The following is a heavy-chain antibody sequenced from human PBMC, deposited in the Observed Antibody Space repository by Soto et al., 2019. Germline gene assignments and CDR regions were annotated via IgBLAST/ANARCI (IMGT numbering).Heavy chain of an antibody. CDR2: ISYDGSNK. CDR1: GFTFSSYG. V-gene: IGHV3-30*18. J-gene: IGHJ6*02. CDR3: AKDLPNSSSGQYYYYYYGEEH. Sequence: GGSLRLSCAASGFTFSSYGMHWVRQAPGKGLEWVAVISYDGSNKYYADSVKGRFTISRDNSKNTLYLQMNSLRAEDTAVYYYAKDLPNSSSGQYYYYYYGEEHWGQGTTVTVSS. D-gene: IGHD6-6*01.